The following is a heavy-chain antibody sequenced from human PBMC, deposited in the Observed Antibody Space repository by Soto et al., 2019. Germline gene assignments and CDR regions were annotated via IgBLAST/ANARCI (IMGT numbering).Heavy chain of an antibody. D-gene: IGHD2-2*01. CDR1: GFTFRSYA. Sequence: EVQLLESGGGLVQPGGSLRLSCAASGFTFRSYAMTWVRQAPGKGLEWVSRIIGSGATTDYADSVKGRFTISRDNSKNTLYLQMNSLRAEDTALYYCAAPRRSTGWYFDLWGRGTLVTVSS. V-gene: IGHV3-23*01. CDR3: AAPRRSTGWYFDL. CDR2: IIGSGATT. J-gene: IGHJ2*01.